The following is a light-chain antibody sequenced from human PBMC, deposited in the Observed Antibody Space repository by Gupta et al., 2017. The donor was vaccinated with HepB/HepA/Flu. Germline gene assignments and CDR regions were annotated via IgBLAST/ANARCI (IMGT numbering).Light chain of an antibody. CDR1: SGSIGSNY. CDR3: QSYDNDNHGV. V-gene: IGLV6-57*03. CDR2: EDD. Sequence: NFMLTQPHSVSESPGKTVTISCTRSSGSIGSNYVQGYQQRPGSAPTTVIYEDDQRPSGVPDRFSGSIDSSSNSASLTISGLKTEDEADYYCQSYDNDNHGVFGGGTKLTVL. J-gene: IGLJ3*02.